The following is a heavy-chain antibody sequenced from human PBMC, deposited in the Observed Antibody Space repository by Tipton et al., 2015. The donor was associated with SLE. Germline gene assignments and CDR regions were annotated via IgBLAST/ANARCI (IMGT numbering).Heavy chain of an antibody. D-gene: IGHD3-3*01. CDR1: GGSISSSSYY. CDR3: ARHVGGFWSGSSFDD. J-gene: IGHJ4*02. V-gene: IGHV4-39*01. CDR2: IDNSGTT. Sequence: TLSLTCTVSGGSISSSSYYWGWIRQPPGEGLQWTGYIDNSGTTFHNPSLKSRVTMLIDTSKDQFSLMLSSVTAADTAVYYCARHVGGFWSGSSFDDWGQGTLATVSS.